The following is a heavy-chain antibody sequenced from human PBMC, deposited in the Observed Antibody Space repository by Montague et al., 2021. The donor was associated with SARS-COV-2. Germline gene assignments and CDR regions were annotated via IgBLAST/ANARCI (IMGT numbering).Heavy chain of an antibody. V-gene: IGHV3-30-3*01. CDR3: ARERWIQLSFYYYYGMDV. D-gene: IGHD5-18*01. J-gene: IGHJ6*02. CDR1: GFTFSSYA. CDR2: ISYVGSNK. Sequence: SLRLSCAASGFTFSSYAMHWVRQAPGKGLEWVAVISYVGSNKYYADSVXGRFTISRDNSKNTLYLQMNSLRAEDTAVYYCARERWIQLSFYYYYGMDVWGQGTTVTVSS.